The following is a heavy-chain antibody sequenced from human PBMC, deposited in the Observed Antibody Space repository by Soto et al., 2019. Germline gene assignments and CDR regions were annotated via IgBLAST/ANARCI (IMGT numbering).Heavy chain of an antibody. CDR3: ARQDHGDYEFFFDY. V-gene: IGHV4-39*01. CDR2: ISSIGST. Sequence: SETLSLTCTVSGGSITSYYWGWIRQPPGRGLEWIGTISSIGSTYYNPSLEGRVTISVDTSKNQFSLKVTSVTAADTGLYYCARQDHGDYEFFFDYWGQGTLVTVSS. D-gene: IGHD4-17*01. CDR1: GGSITSYY. J-gene: IGHJ4*02.